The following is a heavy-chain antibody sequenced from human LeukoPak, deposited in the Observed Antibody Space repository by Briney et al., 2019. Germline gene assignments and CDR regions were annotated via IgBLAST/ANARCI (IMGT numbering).Heavy chain of an antibody. J-gene: IGHJ4*02. CDR2: VSYSGST. V-gene: IGHV4-39*06. D-gene: IGHD6-6*01. CDR1: GASFSSSPYF. Sequence: SETLSLTCTVSGASFSSSPYFWGWIRQPPEKGLEWIGSVSYSGSTYYNPSLKSRVTISLDTSKNQFPLKLASVTAADTAVYYCARAGSSIAARPPDYWGQGTLVSVSS. CDR3: ARAGSSIAARPPDY.